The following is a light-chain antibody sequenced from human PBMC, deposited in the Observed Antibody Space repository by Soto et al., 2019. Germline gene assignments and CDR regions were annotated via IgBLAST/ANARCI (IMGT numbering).Light chain of an antibody. CDR1: SSNIVAGYD. CDR2: GNT. J-gene: IGLJ1*01. V-gene: IGLV1-40*01. CDR3: QSYDNTLSGPIYV. Sequence: QSVLTQPPAMAWAGRQGVTIACTGLSSNIVAGYDVHWGQLVEGGAPRVLIYGNTNRPSGVPDRFSGSKSATSASLAITGIQAEDEAIYYCQSYDNTLSGPIYVFGTGTKVTVL.